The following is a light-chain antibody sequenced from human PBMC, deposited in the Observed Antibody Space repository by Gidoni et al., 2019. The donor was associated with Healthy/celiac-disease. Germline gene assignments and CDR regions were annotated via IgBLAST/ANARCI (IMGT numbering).Light chain of an antibody. CDR2: EVS. V-gene: IGLV2-14*01. CDR3: SSYTSSSTYV. Sequence: QSARTKPASVSASPGQSITISCTGTRSDVGGYNYVSWSQQHPGKAPKLMLFEVSNRPSGVSTRFSGSKSGNTASLTISGLQAEDEADYYCSSYTSSSTYVFGTGTKVTVL. J-gene: IGLJ1*01. CDR1: RSDVGGYNY.